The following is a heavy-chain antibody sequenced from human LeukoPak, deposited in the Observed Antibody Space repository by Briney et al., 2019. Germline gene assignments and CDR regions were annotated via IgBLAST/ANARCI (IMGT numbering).Heavy chain of an antibody. CDR1: GGTCSSYT. J-gene: IGHJ3*02. CDR3: ATPGYCSSTSCSHAFDI. V-gene: IGHV1-69*02. D-gene: IGHD2-2*03. CDR2: IIPILGIA. Sequence: SVKVSCKASGGTCSSYTISWVRQAPGQGLEWMGTIIPILGIANYAQKFKGRVTITADKSTSTAYMELSSLRSEDTAVYYCATPGYCSSTSCSHAFDIWGQGTMVTVSS.